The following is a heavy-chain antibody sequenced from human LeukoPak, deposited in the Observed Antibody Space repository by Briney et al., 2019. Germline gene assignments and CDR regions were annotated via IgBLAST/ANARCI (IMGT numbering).Heavy chain of an antibody. D-gene: IGHD7-27*01. Sequence: SETLSLTCTVSGGSISSSSYYWGWIRQPPGKGLEWIGSIYYSGSTYYNPSLKSRVTISVDTSKNQFSLKLSSVTAADTAVYYCARDSGYWGSYYFDYWGQGTLVTVSS. V-gene: IGHV4-39*02. CDR2: IYYSGST. CDR1: GGSISSSSYY. J-gene: IGHJ4*02. CDR3: ARDSGYWGSYYFDY.